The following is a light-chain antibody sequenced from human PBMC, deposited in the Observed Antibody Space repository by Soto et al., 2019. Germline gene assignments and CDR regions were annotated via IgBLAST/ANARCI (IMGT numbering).Light chain of an antibody. CDR2: GAS. CDR1: QSVSSNY. J-gene: IGKJ2*01. Sequence: EIVLTQSPGTLSLSPGEGATLSCRASQSVSSNYLAWYQQKPGQAPLLLIYGASSRAAGIPGKFSGSGSGTDFTLTISRLEPEDFAVYFCQHYDSSPTFGLGTRLEIK. CDR3: QHYDSSPT. V-gene: IGKV3-20*01.